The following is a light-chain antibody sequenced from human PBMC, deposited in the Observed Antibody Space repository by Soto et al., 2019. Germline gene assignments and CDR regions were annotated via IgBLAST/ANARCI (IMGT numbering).Light chain of an antibody. CDR2: GAF. Sequence: IVVTQWPSTLSVSPGDRATLSWRASHSVSSNLDWYNEASGQSHRLLSKGAFNGAIGFSDRXSGSGCGTDFTLSISKLGPGDLGVYFCHQYGKSPRTFGQGTKVDI. CDR1: HSVSSN. J-gene: IGKJ1*01. V-gene: IGKV3-20*01. CDR3: HQYGKSPRT.